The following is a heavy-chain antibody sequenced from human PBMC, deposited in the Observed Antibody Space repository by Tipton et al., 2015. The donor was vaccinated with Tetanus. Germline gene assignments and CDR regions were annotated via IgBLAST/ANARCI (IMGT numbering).Heavy chain of an antibody. Sequence: QLVQSGAEVKRPGASVRVSCKASGYTFTGNYIHWVRRAPGQGLEWMGWINPNRGGTFYAQKFHGSVTMTSDTSSSTVYMELSGLRSEDTGIYYCATIGGAYQRSHDFWGQGTQVTVSS. D-gene: IGHD2-2*01. CDR3: ATIGGAYQRSHDF. CDR2: INPNRGGT. CDR1: GYTFTGNY. V-gene: IGHV1-2*02. J-gene: IGHJ4*02.